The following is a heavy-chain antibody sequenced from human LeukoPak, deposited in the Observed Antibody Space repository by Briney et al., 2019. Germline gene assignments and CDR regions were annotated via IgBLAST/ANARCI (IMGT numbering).Heavy chain of an antibody. Sequence: GGSLRLSCAASGFTFSSYSMNWVRQAPGKGLEWVSSISSSGYIYYADSVKGRFTISRDNAKNSLYLQMNSLRAEDTAVYYCARDSVPAAIGDAFDIWGQGTMVTVSS. V-gene: IGHV3-21*01. J-gene: IGHJ3*02. D-gene: IGHD2-2*01. CDR2: ISSSGYI. CDR1: GFTFSSYS. CDR3: ARDSVPAAIGDAFDI.